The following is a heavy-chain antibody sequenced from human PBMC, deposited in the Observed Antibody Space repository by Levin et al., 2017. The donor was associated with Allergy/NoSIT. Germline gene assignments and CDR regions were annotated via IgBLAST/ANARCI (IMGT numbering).Heavy chain of an antibody. D-gene: IGHD3-10*01. V-gene: IGHV4-59*08. J-gene: IGHJ4*02. CDR2: IYYDGST. Sequence: SETLSLSCTVSGGSISSYYWSWIRQPPGKGLEWIGYIYYDGSTNYNPSLKSRVTISVDTSKNQFSLKLSSVTAADTAVYYCARGGGILEYWGQGTLVTVSS. CDR1: GGSISSYY. CDR3: ARGGGILEY.